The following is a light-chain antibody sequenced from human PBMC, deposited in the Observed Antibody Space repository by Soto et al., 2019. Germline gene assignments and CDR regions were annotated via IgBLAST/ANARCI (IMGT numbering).Light chain of an antibody. CDR3: QQCGSSPWT. J-gene: IGKJ1*01. CDR2: GAS. V-gene: IGKV3-20*01. CDR1: QSVSSSY. Sequence: EIVLTPSPATLSLSPGERATLPCGASQSVSSSYLAWYQHKPGQAPRLLIYGASTRATGIPARFSGSGSGTEFTLTISSLQSEDFAVYYCQQCGSSPWTFGQGTKVDI.